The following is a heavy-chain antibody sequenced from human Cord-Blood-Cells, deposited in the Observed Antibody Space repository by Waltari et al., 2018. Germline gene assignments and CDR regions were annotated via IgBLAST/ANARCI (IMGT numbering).Heavy chain of an antibody. CDR1: GGSFSGYY. V-gene: IGHV4-34*01. Sequence: QVQLQQWGAGLLKPSETLSLTCAVYGGSFSGYYWSWIRQPPGKGLEWIGEINHSGSTTHNPSLKSRVTISVDTSKNQFSLKLSSVTAADTAVYYCARHGGSWYYFDYWGQGTLVTVSS. CDR2: INHSGST. D-gene: IGHD6-13*01. CDR3: ARHGGSWYYFDY. J-gene: IGHJ4*02.